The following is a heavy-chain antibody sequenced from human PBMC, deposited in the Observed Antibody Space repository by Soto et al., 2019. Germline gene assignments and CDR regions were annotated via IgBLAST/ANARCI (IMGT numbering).Heavy chain of an antibody. J-gene: IGHJ4*02. V-gene: IGHV4-30-4*01. CDR3: ARFGDYSSYFDY. D-gene: IGHD2-21*02. CDR1: GGSISSGDYY. CDR2: IYYSGST. Sequence: SETLSLTCTVSGGSISSGDYYWSWIRQPPGKGLEWIGYIYYSGSTYYNPSLKSRVTISVDTSKNQFSPKLSSVTAADTAVYYCARFGDYSSYFDYWGQGTLVTVSS.